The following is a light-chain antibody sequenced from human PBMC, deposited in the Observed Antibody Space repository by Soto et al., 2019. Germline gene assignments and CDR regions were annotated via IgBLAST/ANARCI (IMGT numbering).Light chain of an antibody. CDR3: PSYNDWPLP. CDR2: GAS. V-gene: IGKV3D-15*01. J-gene: IGKJ4*01. Sequence: TGMTQSVDAVSLSPGERATRSCRASRSGGNKLAWYQQKSGQAPRLLIYGASTRGSGIPTRFSGSGSGTEFTLTISSLQSEDFAVYFCPSYNDWPLPFGGGTKLDIK. CDR1: RSGGNK.